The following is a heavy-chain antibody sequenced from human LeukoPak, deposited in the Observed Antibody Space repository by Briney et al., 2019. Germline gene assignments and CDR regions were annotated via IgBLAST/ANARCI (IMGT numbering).Heavy chain of an antibody. D-gene: IGHD6-13*01. CDR2: IYTSGST. CDR1: GGSISSYY. Sequence: SETLSLTCTVSGGSISSYYWSWIRQPAGKGLEWIGRIYTSGSTNYNPSLKSRVTMSVDTSKNQFSLKLGSVTAADTAVYYCARVGRQLAPFDYWGQGTLVTVSS. V-gene: IGHV4-4*07. CDR3: ARVGRQLAPFDY. J-gene: IGHJ4*02.